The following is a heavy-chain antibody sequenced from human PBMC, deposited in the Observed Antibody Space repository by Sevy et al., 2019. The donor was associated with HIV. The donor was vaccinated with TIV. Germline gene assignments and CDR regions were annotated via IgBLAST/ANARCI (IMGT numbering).Heavy chain of an antibody. Sequence: GGSLRLSCGGSGYTFSSYWMHWVRQAPGKGLEWVSRVNSDGDTAYADSVKGRFTMSRDNAENTMSLQMNSLRADDTGLYYCVAANSWEDYWGQGTLVTVSS. CDR3: VAANSWEDY. J-gene: IGHJ4*02. D-gene: IGHD6-13*01. V-gene: IGHV3-74*01. CDR1: GYTFSSYW. CDR2: VNSDGDT.